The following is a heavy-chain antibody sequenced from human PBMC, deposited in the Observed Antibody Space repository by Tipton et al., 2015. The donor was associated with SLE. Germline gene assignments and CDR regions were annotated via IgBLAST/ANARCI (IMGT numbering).Heavy chain of an antibody. CDR3: ARGGYDYIWGSYLYFDY. V-gene: IGHV4-59*01. Sequence: TLSLTCTVSGGTISSYYWSWIRQPPGKGLEWIGDIYYSGSTNYNPSLKSRVTISVDTSKNQFSLKLSSVTAADTAVYYCARGGYDYIWGSYLYFDYWGQGTLVTVSS. CDR1: GGTISSYY. J-gene: IGHJ4*02. D-gene: IGHD3-16*01. CDR2: IYYSGST.